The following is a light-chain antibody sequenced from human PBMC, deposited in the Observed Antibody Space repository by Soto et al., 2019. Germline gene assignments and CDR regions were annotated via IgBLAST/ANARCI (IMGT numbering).Light chain of an antibody. CDR3: QQYNNWPPWT. V-gene: IGKV3D-15*01. CDR1: QTVNSD. CDR2: GAS. J-gene: IGKJ1*01. Sequence: EIVLTQSPGTLSLSPGETATLSCRASQTVNSDYLAWFQQRPGQAPRLLISGASTRAAGIPARFSGSGSGTEFTLTISSLQSEDFAVYFCQQYNNWPPWTFGQGTKVDIK.